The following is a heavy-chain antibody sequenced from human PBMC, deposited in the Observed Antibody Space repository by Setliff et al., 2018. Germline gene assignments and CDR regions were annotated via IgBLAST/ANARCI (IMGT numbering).Heavy chain of an antibody. CDR3: AREGRSSTRGWYMDA. Sequence: SETLSLTCSVSGDSISSSSSYWGWIRQPPGKGLEWTATVYHRGSTDYKPSLKSRATISVDTSKNQFSLKLTSMTAADTAVYFCAREGRSSTRGWYMDAWGKGTSVTVSS. CDR2: VYHRGST. D-gene: IGHD2-2*01. CDR1: GDSISSSSSY. V-gene: IGHV4-39*07. J-gene: IGHJ6*03.